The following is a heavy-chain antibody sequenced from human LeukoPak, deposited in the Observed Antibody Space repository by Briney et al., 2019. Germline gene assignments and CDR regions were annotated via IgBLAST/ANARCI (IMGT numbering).Heavy chain of an antibody. CDR1: GFVVSDNY. CDR3: AREGVATAGTAYDY. D-gene: IGHD3-3*01. J-gene: IGHJ4*02. V-gene: IGHV3-66*01. Sequence: GGSLRLSCAASGFVVSDNYISWVRQAPGKGLEWISIIYSGNHTSYTDSVKGRFIISRDNSKNMVYLQMNSLRPDDTAVYYCAREGVATAGTAYDYWGQGTLVTVSS. CDR2: IYSGNHT.